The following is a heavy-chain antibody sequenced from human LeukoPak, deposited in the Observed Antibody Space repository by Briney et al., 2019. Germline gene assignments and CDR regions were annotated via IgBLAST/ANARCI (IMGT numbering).Heavy chain of an antibody. Sequence: PSATLSLTCTVAGGSISGYYWTWIRQPPGKGLEWIGYIYYTGSTNYNPSLKSRVTISVDTSKNQFSLNRSSVTAADTALYYCARFDRDGYNPDYWGQGTLVTVSS. CDR3: ARFDRDGYNPDY. V-gene: IGHV4-59*01. CDR2: IYYTGST. J-gene: IGHJ4*02. D-gene: IGHD5-24*01. CDR1: GGSISGYY.